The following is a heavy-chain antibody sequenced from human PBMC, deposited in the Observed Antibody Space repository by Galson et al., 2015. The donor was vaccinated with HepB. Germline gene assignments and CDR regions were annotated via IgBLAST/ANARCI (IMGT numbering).Heavy chain of an antibody. CDR2: ISYDGSNK. CDR3: ASWGGGYLDYYYGMDV. D-gene: IGHD3-22*01. J-gene: IGHJ6*02. CDR1: GFTFSSYA. V-gene: IGHV3-30-3*01. Sequence: SLRLSCAASGFTFSSYAMHWVRQAPGKGLEWVAVISYDGSNKYYADSVKGRFTISRDNSKNTLYLQMNSLRAEDTAVYYCASWGGGYLDYYYGMDVWGQGTTVTVSS.